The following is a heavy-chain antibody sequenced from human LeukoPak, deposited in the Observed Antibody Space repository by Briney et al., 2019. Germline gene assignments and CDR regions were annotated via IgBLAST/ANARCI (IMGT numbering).Heavy chain of an antibody. D-gene: IGHD3-22*01. CDR3: AASYYYDSSGYYSLDY. CDR1: GFTFTSSA. Sequence: SVKVSCKASGFTFTSSAVQWVRQARGQRLEWIGWIVVGSGNTNYAQKFQERVTITRDMSTSTAYTELSSLRSEDTAVYYCAASYYYDSSGYYSLDYWGQGTLVTVSS. J-gene: IGHJ4*02. V-gene: IGHV1-58*01. CDR2: IVVGSGNT.